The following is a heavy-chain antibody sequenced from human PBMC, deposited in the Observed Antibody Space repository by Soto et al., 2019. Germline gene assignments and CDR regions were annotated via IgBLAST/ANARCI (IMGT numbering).Heavy chain of an antibody. J-gene: IGHJ6*02. V-gene: IGHV1-69*13. CDR1: GGTFSSYA. CDR2: IIPIFGTA. D-gene: IGHD3-3*01. CDR3: ARDSRFLEWSARARDYYYYGMDV. Sequence: SVKVSCKASGGTFSSYAISWVRQAPGQGLEWMGGIIPIFGTANYAQKFQGRVTITADESTSTAYMELSSLRSEDTAVYYCARDSRFLEWSARARDYYYYGMDVWGQGTTVTVSS.